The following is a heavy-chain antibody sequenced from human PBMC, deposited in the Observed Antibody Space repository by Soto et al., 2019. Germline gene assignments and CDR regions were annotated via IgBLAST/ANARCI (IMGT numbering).Heavy chain of an antibody. Sequence: GESLKISCKGSEYSFSNFWIAWVRQMAGEGLEWMGVIYPGDSDTRYSPSFQGQVTISADKSITTAYLQWSSLKASDTAMYYCARGYCTTTICDPWFDPWGQGTLVTVSS. CDR1: EYSFSNFW. V-gene: IGHV5-51*01. J-gene: IGHJ5*02. CDR3: ARGYCTTTICDPWFDP. D-gene: IGHD2-2*01. CDR2: IYPGDSDT.